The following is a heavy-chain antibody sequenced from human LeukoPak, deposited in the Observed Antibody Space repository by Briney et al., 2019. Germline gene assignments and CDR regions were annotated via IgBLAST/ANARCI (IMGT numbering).Heavy chain of an antibody. CDR3: TRGRRATHDY. D-gene: IGHD1-26*01. CDR1: EFSVGSNY. V-gene: IGHV3-66*01. CDR2: IYSGGST. Sequence: GGSLRLSCAASEFSVGSNYMTWVRQAPGKGLEWVSLIYSGGSTYYADSVRGRFTISRDNSKNTLYLQMNSLRAEDTAVYYCTRGRRATHDYWGQGTLVTVSS. J-gene: IGHJ4*02.